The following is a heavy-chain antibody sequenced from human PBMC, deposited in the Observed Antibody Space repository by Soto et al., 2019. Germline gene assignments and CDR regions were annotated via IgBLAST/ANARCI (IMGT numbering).Heavy chain of an antibody. CDR3: ARAAYGGSGNWPDP. CDR1: GFNFRSYA. CDR2: ISYDGSLE. V-gene: IGHV3-30*04. D-gene: IGHD6-25*01. J-gene: IGHJ5*02. Sequence: GGSLRLSCAASGFNFRSYAIHWVRQAPGKGLEWVAVISYDGSLEYYANSVKGRFTISRDNSKNTLYLQMNSLRGEDTAVYYCARAAYGGSGNWPDPGAKGTLATVPS.